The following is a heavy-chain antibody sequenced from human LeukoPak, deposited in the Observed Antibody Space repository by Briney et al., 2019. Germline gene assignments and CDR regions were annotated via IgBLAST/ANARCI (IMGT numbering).Heavy chain of an antibody. D-gene: IGHD3-3*01. J-gene: IGHJ6*04. CDR2: ISNSGHTT. Sequence: GGSLRLSCAASGFSFSTYSMNWVRQAPGKGLEWISYISNSGHTTYYAESVKGRFTISRGNAWNPLYLQMNSLRGEDTAVYYCARRITISGLGYYMDVWGKGTTVIVSS. V-gene: IGHV3-48*01. CDR3: ARRITISGLGYYMDV. CDR1: GFSFSTYS.